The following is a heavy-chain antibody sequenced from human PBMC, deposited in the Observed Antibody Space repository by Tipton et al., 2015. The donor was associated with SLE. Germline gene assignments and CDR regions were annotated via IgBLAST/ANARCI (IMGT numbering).Heavy chain of an antibody. CDR2: IYYSGST. CDR3: ASLKWGSGAFDI. CDR1: GGSISSYY. D-gene: IGHD1-26*01. Sequence: TLSLTCTVSGGSISSYYWSWIRQPPGKGLEWIGYIYYSGSTNYNPSLKSRVTISVDTSKNQSSLKLGSVTAADTAVYYCASLKWGSGAFDIWGQGTMVTVSS. J-gene: IGHJ3*02. V-gene: IGHV4-59*08.